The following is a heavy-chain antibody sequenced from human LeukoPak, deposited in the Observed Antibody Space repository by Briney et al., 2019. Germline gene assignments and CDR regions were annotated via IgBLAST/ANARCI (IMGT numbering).Heavy chain of an antibody. J-gene: IGHJ6*03. CDR1: GDSVSSNSAA. CDR2: TYYRSKWYN. CDR3: AREDGYNQIPYSLGYYYYMDV. V-gene: IGHV6-1*01. D-gene: IGHD5-24*01. Sequence: SQTLSLTCAISGDSVSSNSAAWDWIRQSPSRGLEWLGRTYYRSKWYNDYAVSVKSRITINPDTSKNQFSLQLNSVTPEDTAVYYCAREDGYNQIPYSLGYYYYMDVWGKGTTVTVSS.